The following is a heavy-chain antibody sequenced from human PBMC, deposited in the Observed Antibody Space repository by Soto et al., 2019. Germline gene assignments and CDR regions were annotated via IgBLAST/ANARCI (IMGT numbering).Heavy chain of an antibody. V-gene: IGHV5-51*01. CDR1: GYSFTNYW. CDR3: ARLVNIFDFDD. D-gene: IGHD2-21*01. Sequence: GESLKISCKGSGYSFTNYWIGWVSQMPGKGLEWMGIIYPGDSDTRYSPCFQGQVTISADKSISTAYLQWSSLKASDTAMYYCARLVNIFDFDDWGQGTLVTVSS. CDR2: IYPGDSDT. J-gene: IGHJ4*02.